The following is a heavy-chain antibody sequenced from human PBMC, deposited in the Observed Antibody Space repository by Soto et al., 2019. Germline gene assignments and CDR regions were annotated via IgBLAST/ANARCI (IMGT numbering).Heavy chain of an antibody. CDR1: EYTFTSYE. J-gene: IGHJ4*02. CDR2: INPSGGST. Sequence: ASMKVSCKPSEYTFTSYEMHCVRKPPGQGLEWMGIINPSGGSTSYAQKFQGRVTMTRDTSTSTVYMELSSLRSEDTAVYYCARGLRYQPLLDTIYYFDYWGQGTLVTVSS. D-gene: IGHD2-2*01. V-gene: IGHV1-46*01. CDR3: ARGLRYQPLLDTIYYFDY.